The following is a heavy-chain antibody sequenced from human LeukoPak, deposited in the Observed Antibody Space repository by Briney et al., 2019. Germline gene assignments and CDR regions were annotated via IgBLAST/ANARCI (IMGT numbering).Heavy chain of an antibody. CDR2: IYYSGST. D-gene: IGHD2-2*01. CDR1: GGSISSYY. Sequence: SETLSLTCTVSGGSISSYYWSWIRQPPGKGLEWMGYIYYSGSTNYNPSLKSRVTISVDTSKNQFSLKRSSVTAADTAVYYCARGYCSSTSCPIRDYYYYMDVWGKGTTVTVSS. J-gene: IGHJ6*03. V-gene: IGHV4-59*01. CDR3: ARGYCSSTSCPIRDYYYYMDV.